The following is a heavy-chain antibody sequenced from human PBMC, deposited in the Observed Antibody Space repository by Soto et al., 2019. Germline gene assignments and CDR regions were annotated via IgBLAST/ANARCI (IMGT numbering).Heavy chain of an antibody. CDR3: ARDLGSTTWYSYYYYGMDV. V-gene: IGHV3-33*01. CDR1: GFTFSSYG. Sequence: QVQLVESGGGVVQPGRSLRLSCAASGFTFSSYGMHWVRQAPGKGLEWVTVIWFDGSNKYYAVSVKGRFTISRDNSKNTLYLQMNSLRAEDTAVYYCARDLGSTTWYSYYYYGMDVWGQGTTVTVSS. J-gene: IGHJ6*02. CDR2: IWFDGSNK. D-gene: IGHD6-13*01.